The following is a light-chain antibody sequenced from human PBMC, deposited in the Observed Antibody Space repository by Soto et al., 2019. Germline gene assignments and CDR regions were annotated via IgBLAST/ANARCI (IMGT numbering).Light chain of an antibody. J-gene: IGKJ1*01. CDR2: GAS. CDR1: QSVSSSY. V-gene: IGKV3-20*01. CDR3: QQYGSSRT. Sequence: SFLPQSPSPLSLSPGERATLSCRASQSVSSSYLAWYQQKPGQAPRLLIYGASSRATGIPDRFSGSGSGTDFTLTISRLEPEDFAVYYCQQYGSSRTFGQGTKV.